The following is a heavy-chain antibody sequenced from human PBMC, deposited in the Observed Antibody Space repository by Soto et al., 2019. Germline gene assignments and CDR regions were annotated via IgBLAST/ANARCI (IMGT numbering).Heavy chain of an antibody. D-gene: IGHD3-10*01. Sequence: QVQLVQSGAEVKKPGSSVKVSCKASGGTFSSYAISWVRQAPGQGLEWMGGIIPIFGTANYAQKFQGRVTISAEESTSTAYMELSSLRSEDTAVYYCARANYDGSGSYPGYNWFDPWGQGTLVTVSS. CDR3: ARANYDGSGSYPGYNWFDP. CDR2: IIPIFGTA. V-gene: IGHV1-69*01. J-gene: IGHJ5*02. CDR1: GGTFSSYA.